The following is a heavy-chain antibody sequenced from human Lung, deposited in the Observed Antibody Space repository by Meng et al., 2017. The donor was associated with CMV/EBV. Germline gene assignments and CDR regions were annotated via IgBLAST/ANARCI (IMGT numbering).Heavy chain of an antibody. CDR2: ITSDGSST. CDR1: GFTFNTYW. CDR3: AREYRLKYDSSGFDF. J-gene: IGHJ4*02. V-gene: IGHV3-74*01. Sequence: SGFTFNTYWMHWVRQAPGKGLVWVSRITSDGSSTTYADSVKGRFTISRDNAKNTLYLQMNSLGAEDTAVHYCAREYRLKYDSSGFDFWGQGTLVTVSS. D-gene: IGHD3-22*01.